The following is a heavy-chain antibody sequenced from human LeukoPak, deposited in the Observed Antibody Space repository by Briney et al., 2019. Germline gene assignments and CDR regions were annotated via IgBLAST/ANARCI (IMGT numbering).Heavy chain of an antibody. CDR3: ARAGGVWGSYRYYDY. Sequence: GGSLRLSCAASGFTFSGYAMNWVRQAPGKGLEYVSAISSNGGSTYYANSVKGRITISRDNSKNTLYLQMGSLRAEDMAVYYCARAGGVWGSYRYYDYWGQGTLVTVSS. CDR1: GFTFSGYA. V-gene: IGHV3-64*01. J-gene: IGHJ4*02. D-gene: IGHD3-16*02. CDR2: ISSNGGST.